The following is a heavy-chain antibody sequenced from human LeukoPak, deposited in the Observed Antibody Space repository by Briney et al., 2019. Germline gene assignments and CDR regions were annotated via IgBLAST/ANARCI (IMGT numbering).Heavy chain of an antibody. V-gene: IGHV4-59*08. Sequence: TSETLSLTCTVSGGSISSYYWSWIRQPPGKGLEWIGYIYYSGSTNYNPSLKSRVTISVDTSKNQFSLKLSSVTAADTAVYYCASAFYGSGSYSYWYFDLWGRGTLVTVSS. CDR3: ASAFYGSGSYSYWYFDL. D-gene: IGHD3-10*01. CDR1: GGSISSYY. J-gene: IGHJ2*01. CDR2: IYYSGST.